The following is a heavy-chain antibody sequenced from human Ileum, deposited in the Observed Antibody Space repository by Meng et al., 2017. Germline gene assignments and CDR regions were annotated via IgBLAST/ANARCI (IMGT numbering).Heavy chain of an antibody. V-gene: IGHV4-4*02. CDR1: GVSISSAIW. J-gene: IGHJ4*02. D-gene: IGHD1-14*01. CDR3: AKAAAYNLDI. CDR2: IFQSGST. Sequence: QVELQGGGPGRVEPSGTLSRTCAVSGVSISSAIWWGWVRQPPGKGLEWIGEIFQSGSTNYNPSLKSRVSISVDKSKNHLSLSLSSVTAADTAVYYCAKAAAYNLDIWGQGALVTVSS.